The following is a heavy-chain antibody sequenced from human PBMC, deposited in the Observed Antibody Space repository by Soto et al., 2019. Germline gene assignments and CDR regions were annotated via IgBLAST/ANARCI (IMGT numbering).Heavy chain of an antibody. V-gene: IGHV3-23*01. CDR2: IIGSGGST. Sequence: GGSLRLSCAASGFTFSTYAMSWVRQAPGKGLEWVSAIIGSGGSTYYADSVKGRFTISSDISKNTLYLQMNSLRAEDTAVYYCAKDRDGDTAMVIDYWGQGTLVTVSS. CDR1: GFTFSTYA. J-gene: IGHJ4*02. D-gene: IGHD5-18*01. CDR3: AKDRDGDTAMVIDY.